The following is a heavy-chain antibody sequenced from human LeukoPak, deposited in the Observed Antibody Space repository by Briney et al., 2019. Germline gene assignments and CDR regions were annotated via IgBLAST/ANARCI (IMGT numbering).Heavy chain of an antibody. CDR3: ARGTLYSGWSYYFDY. J-gene: IGHJ4*02. CDR1: GYSISSGYY. Sequence: SETLSLTCTASGYSISSGYYWGWIRQPPGKGLEWIGSIYHSGSTYYNPSLRSRVTISVDMSKNHFSLRLSSVTAADTAMYYCARGTLYSGWSYYFDYWGQGSQVTVSS. V-gene: IGHV4-38-2*02. D-gene: IGHD6-19*01. CDR2: IYHSGST.